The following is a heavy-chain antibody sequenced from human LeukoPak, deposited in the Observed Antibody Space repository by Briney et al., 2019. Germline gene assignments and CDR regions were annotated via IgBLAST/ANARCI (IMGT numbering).Heavy chain of an antibody. CDR1: GFTFSSYG. V-gene: IGHV3-30*02. CDR2: IRYDGSNK. Sequence: GGSLRLSCAASGFTFSSYGMHWVRQAPGKGLEWVAFIRYDGSNKYYADSVKGRFTIPRDNSKNTLYLQMNSLRAEDTAVYYCARATVTTTGWFDPWGQGTLVTVSS. D-gene: IGHD4-11*01. CDR3: ARATVTTTGWFDP. J-gene: IGHJ5*02.